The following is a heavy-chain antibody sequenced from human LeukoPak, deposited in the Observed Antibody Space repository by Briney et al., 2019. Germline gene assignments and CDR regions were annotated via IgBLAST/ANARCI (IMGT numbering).Heavy chain of an antibody. CDR2: IYYSGST. V-gene: IGHV4-39*01. CDR1: GGSISSSSYY. Sequence: SETLSHTCTVSGGSISSSSYYWGWIRQPPGKGLEWIGSIYYSGSTYYNPSLKSRVTISVDTSKNQFSLKLSSVTAADTAVYYCASEYSSSPSDYWGQGTLVTVSS. CDR3: ASEYSSSPSDY. D-gene: IGHD6-6*01. J-gene: IGHJ4*02.